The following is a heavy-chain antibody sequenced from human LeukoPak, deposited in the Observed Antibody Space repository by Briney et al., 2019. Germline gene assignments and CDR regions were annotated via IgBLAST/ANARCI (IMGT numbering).Heavy chain of an antibody. D-gene: IGHD3-22*01. Sequence: KPSETLSLTCTVSGGSISSSSYYWGWVRQPPGKGLEWIGSIYYSGSTYYNPSLNSRVTISVDTSKNQFSLKLSSVTAADTAVYYCARLVYYDSSGYILDWGQGTLVTVSS. CDR2: IYYSGST. V-gene: IGHV4-39*01. CDR1: GGSISSSSYY. CDR3: ARLVYYDSSGYILD. J-gene: IGHJ4*02.